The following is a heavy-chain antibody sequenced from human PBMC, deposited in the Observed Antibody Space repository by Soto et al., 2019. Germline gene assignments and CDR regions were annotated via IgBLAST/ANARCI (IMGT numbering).Heavy chain of an antibody. V-gene: IGHV3-33*01. CDR2: IWYDGSNK. D-gene: IGHD6-19*01. CDR3: AREIAVAAHPRGSYYYGMDV. J-gene: IGHJ6*02. Sequence: LRLSCAASRFTFSSYGMLWVRQAPGKGLEWVAVIWYDGSNKYYADSVKGRFTISRDNSKNTLYLQMNSLRAEDTAVYYCAREIAVAAHPRGSYYYGMDVWGQGTTVTVSS. CDR1: RFTFSSYG.